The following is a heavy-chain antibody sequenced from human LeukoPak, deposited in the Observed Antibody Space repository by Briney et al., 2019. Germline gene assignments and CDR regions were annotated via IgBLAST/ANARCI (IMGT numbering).Heavy chain of an antibody. CDR2: IFTSGTT. D-gene: IGHD3-10*01. CDR1: GGSISLYY. CDR3: AREISGSYYNPLGYMDV. J-gene: IGHJ6*03. Sequence: SETLSLTCTVSGGSISLYYWNWIRQPAGKGLEWIGRIFTSGTTNYNPSLKSRVTMSVDTSKSQFSLALSSLTAGDTAVYYCAREISGSYYNPLGYMDVWGKGTTVTVAS. V-gene: IGHV4-4*07.